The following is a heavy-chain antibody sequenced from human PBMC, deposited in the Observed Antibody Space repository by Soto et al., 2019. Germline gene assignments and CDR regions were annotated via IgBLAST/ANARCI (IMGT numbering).Heavy chain of an antibody. CDR2: INVGNGNT. J-gene: IGHJ6*02. D-gene: IGHD2-21*02. CDR1: GYTFSSYA. CDR3: ARGIVVVTASLYGLDV. Sequence: VASVKVSCKASGYTFSSYAMHWARQAPGQRLEWMGWINVGNGNTKYSQKFQGRVTITSDTPASTAYMELSSLRSEDTAVYYCARGIVVVTASLYGLDVWGQGTTVTVSS. V-gene: IGHV1-3*01.